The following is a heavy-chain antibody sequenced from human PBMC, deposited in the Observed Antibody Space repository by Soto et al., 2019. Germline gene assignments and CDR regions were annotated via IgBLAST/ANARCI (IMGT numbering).Heavy chain of an antibody. D-gene: IGHD1-7*01. CDR2: SSATGAGT. J-gene: IGHJ4*02. CDR1: GFTFSSYG. CDR3: AKDRRAGGNYGSYSDF. V-gene: IGHV3-23*01. Sequence: LRLSCAASGFTFSSYGMTWVRQAPGKGLEWVSFSSATGAGTYYADSVKGRFTISRDNSKNTLYLQMTSLRADDTAVYYCAKDRRAGGNYGSYSDFWGQGALVTVSS.